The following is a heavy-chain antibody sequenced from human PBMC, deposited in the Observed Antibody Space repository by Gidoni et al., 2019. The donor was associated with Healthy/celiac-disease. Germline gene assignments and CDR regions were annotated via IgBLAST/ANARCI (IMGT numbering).Heavy chain of an antibody. Sequence: WIRQPPGKGLEWIGEINHSGSTNYNPSLKSRVTISVDTSKNQFSLKLSSVTAADTAVYYCAILWGPDIVVVPAALDAFDIWGQGTMVTVSS. CDR2: INHSGST. V-gene: IGHV4-34*01. J-gene: IGHJ3*02. CDR3: AILWGPDIVVVPAALDAFDI. D-gene: IGHD2-2*01.